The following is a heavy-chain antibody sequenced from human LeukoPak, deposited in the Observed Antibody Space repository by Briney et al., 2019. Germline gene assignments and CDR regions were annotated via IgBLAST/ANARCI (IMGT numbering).Heavy chain of an antibody. CDR1: GYTLTELS. CDR2: FDPEDGET. V-gene: IGHV1-24*01. Sequence: ASVKVSCKVSGYTLTELSMHWVRQAPGKGLEWMGGFDPEDGETIYAQKFQGRVTMTEDTSTDTAYMELSSLRSEDTAVYYCATEPQKYCSGGRCYSDYYYGMDVWGQGTTVTVSS. CDR3: ATEPQKYCSGGRCYSDYYYGMDV. J-gene: IGHJ6*02. D-gene: IGHD2-15*01.